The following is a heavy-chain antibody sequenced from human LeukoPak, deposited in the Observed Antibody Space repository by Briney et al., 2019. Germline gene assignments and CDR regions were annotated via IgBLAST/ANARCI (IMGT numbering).Heavy chain of an antibody. Sequence: SETLPLTFTVSGGSISSYYWSWIRQPPGKGLEWIGYIYYSGSTNYNPSLKSRVTISVDTSKNQFSLKLSSVTAADTAVYYCARVPYYYDSSGYYGAFDIWGQGTMVTVSS. J-gene: IGHJ3*02. CDR1: GGSISSYY. V-gene: IGHV4-59*01. D-gene: IGHD3-22*01. CDR2: IYYSGST. CDR3: ARVPYYYDSSGYYGAFDI.